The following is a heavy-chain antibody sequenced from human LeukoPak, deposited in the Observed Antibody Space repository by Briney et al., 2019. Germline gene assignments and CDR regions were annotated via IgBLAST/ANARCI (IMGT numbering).Heavy chain of an antibody. Sequence: GGSLRLSCAASGFTFSSYAMHWVRQAPGKGLEWVAVISYDGSNKYYADSVKGRFTISRDNSKNTLYLQMNSLRAEDTAVYYCAKDRSTAHGSGWYYFDYWGQGTLVTVSS. CDR2: ISYDGSNK. D-gene: IGHD6-19*01. V-gene: IGHV3-30*04. J-gene: IGHJ4*02. CDR3: AKDRSTAHGSGWYYFDY. CDR1: GFTFSSYA.